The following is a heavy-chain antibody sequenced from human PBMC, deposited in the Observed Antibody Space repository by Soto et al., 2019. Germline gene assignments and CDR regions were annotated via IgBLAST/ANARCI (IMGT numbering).Heavy chain of an antibody. V-gene: IGHV3-7*04. D-gene: IGHD6-19*01. Sequence: GSLRLSCTASGFSFGNYWMIWVRQAPGKGLEWVANIKQDGGEKDYVDSVKGRFTVSRDNYKKSLYLQMNSLRAEDTAVYYCARAGGWFSFDYWGQGTLVTVSS. CDR1: GFSFGNYW. CDR3: ARAGGWFSFDY. CDR2: IKQDGGEK. J-gene: IGHJ4*02.